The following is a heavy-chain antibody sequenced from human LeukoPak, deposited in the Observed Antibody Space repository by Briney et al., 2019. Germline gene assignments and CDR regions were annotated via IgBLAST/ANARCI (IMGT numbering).Heavy chain of an antibody. J-gene: IGHJ5*02. CDR1: GYTFTGYY. Sequence: ASVKVSCKASGYTFTGYYMHWVRQAPGQGLEWMGWINPNSGGTNYAQKFQGRVTMTRDTSISTAYMELSRLRSDDTAVYYCARAGMNYYDSSGYSNWFDPWGQGTLVTVSS. V-gene: IGHV1-2*02. D-gene: IGHD3-22*01. CDR3: ARAGMNYYDSSGYSNWFDP. CDR2: INPNSGGT.